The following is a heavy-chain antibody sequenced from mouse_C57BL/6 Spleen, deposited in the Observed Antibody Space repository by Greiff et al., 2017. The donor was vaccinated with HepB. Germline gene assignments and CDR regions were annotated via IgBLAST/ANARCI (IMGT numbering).Heavy chain of an antibody. CDR1: GFTFTDYY. CDR3: ARMHDGYYYAMDY. CDR2: IRNKANGYTT. J-gene: IGHJ4*01. Sequence: EVQPVESGGGLVQPGGSLSLSCAASGFTFTDYYMSWVRQPPGKALEWLGFIRNKANGYTTEYSASVKGRFTISRDNSQSILYLQMNALRAEDSATYYCARMHDGYYYAMDYWGQGTTVTVSS. D-gene: IGHD2-3*01. V-gene: IGHV7-3*01.